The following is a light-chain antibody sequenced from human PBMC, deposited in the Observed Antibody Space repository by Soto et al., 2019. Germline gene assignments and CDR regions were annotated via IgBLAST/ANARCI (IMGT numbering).Light chain of an antibody. J-gene: IGKJ5*01. CDR2: GAS. Sequence: DIQMTQSPSAMSASVGDRVTITCRASQGIHKYVAWFQQKPGKVPKRLIYGASSLQSGVPSRFSGSGSGTEFTLTISSLQPEDFAIYYCLQHNFYPPTFGQGTRLE. V-gene: IGKV1-17*03. CDR1: QGIHKY. CDR3: LQHNFYPPT.